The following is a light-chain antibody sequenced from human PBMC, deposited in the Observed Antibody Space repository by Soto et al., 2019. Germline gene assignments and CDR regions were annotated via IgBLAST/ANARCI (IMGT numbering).Light chain of an antibody. CDR2: GNS. Sequence: QPVLTQPPSVSGAPGQRVTISCTGSSSNIGAGYDVHWYQQLPGTAPKLLIYGNSNRPSGVPDRFSGFKSGTSASLAITGLQAEDEADYYCQSYDSSLSSVFGGGTQLTVL. CDR1: SSNIGAGYD. J-gene: IGLJ7*01. V-gene: IGLV1-40*01. CDR3: QSYDSSLSSV.